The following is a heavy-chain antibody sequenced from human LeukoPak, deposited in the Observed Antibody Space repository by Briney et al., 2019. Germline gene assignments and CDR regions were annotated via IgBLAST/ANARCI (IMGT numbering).Heavy chain of an antibody. CDR2: MSSSGSTI. CDR3: ARESRQWLVLGGVDY. V-gene: IGHV3-11*04. CDR1: GFTFNDYY. D-gene: IGHD6-19*01. J-gene: IGHJ4*02. Sequence: GGSLRLSCAASGFTFNDYYMSWIRQAPGKGLEWVSYMSSSGSTIYYADSVKGRFTISRDNAKNSLYLQMNSLRAEDTAVYYCARESRQWLVLGGVDYWGQRTLVTVSS.